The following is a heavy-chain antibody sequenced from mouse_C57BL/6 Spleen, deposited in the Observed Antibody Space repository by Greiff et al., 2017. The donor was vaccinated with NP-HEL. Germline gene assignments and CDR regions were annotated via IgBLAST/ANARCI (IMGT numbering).Heavy chain of an antibody. CDR3: ARDGDYGAAMDY. Sequence: EVMLVESEGGLVQPGSSMKLSCTASGFTFSDYYMAWVRQVPEKGLEWVANINYDGSSTYYLDSLKSRFIISRDNAKNILYLQMSILKSEDTATYYCARDGDYGAAMDYWGQGTSVTVSS. J-gene: IGHJ4*01. V-gene: IGHV5-16*01. D-gene: IGHD1-1*01. CDR1: GFTFSDYY. CDR2: INYDGSST.